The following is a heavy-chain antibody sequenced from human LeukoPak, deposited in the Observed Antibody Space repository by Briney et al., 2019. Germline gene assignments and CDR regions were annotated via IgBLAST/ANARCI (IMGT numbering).Heavy chain of an antibody. J-gene: IGHJ2*01. CDR1: GGSISSSSYY. CDR2: IYYSGST. V-gene: IGHV4-39*01. CDR3: ARRKDYYDSSGYWYFDL. D-gene: IGHD3-22*01. Sequence: SETLSLTCTVSGGSISSSSYYWGWIRQPPGKGLEWIGSIYYSGSTYYNPSLKSRVTISVDTSKNQFSLKLSSVTAADTAVYYCARRKDYYDSSGYWYFDLWGRGTLVTVSP.